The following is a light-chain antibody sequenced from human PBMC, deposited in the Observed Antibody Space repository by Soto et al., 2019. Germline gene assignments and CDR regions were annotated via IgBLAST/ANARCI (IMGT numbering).Light chain of an antibody. J-gene: IGKJ1*01. CDR3: QQSYNTLPWT. Sequence: DIQMTQSPSTLSASVGDRVAITCRASQSTSSYLAWYQQKPGKAPKLLIYAASSLQSGVPSRFSGSGGGADFALPISSLQTEDFAAYYYQQSYNTLPWTCGQGTKVDNK. V-gene: IGKV1-39*01. CDR2: AAS. CDR1: QSTSSY.